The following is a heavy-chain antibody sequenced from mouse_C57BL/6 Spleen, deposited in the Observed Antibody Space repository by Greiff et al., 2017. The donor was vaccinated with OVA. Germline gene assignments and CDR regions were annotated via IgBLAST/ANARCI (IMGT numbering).Heavy chain of an antibody. D-gene: IGHD1-1*01. CDR3: ARWDYGSSDYYAMDY. CDR2: ISSGSSTI. Sequence: EVQLQESGGGLVKPGGSLKLSCAASGFTFSDYGMHWVRQAPEKGLGWVAYISSGSSTIYYADTVKGRFTISRDNAKNTLFLQMTSLRSEDTAMYYCARWDYGSSDYYAMDYWGQGTSVTVSS. J-gene: IGHJ4*01. V-gene: IGHV5-17*01. CDR1: GFTFSDYG.